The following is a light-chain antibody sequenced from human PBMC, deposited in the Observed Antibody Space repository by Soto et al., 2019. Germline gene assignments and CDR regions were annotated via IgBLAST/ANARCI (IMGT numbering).Light chain of an antibody. Sequence: QSALTQPPTASGSPGQSVAISCSGTSGDVGGYNYVSWYQQHPGKAPKLMIYDVNKRPSGVPDRFSGSKSGNTASLTVSGLQAEDEADYYCISYAGSYKPAFGGGTKLTVL. CDR1: SGDVGGYNY. J-gene: IGLJ2*01. CDR2: DVN. V-gene: IGLV2-8*01. CDR3: ISYAGSYKPA.